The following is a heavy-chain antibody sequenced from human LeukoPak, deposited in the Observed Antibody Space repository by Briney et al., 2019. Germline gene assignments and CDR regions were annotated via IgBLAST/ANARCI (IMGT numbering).Heavy chain of an antibody. J-gene: IGHJ4*02. V-gene: IGHV3-23*01. D-gene: IGHD3-16*01. CDR1: GFTFSSYA. CDR2: ISASGGST. CDR3: AKNDPPFDY. Sequence: GGSLSLSCAASGFTFSSYAMSWVRQAPGKGLEWVSAISASGGSTYYADSVKGRFTISRDNAKNSLYLQMNSLRAEDTAVYYCAKNDPPFDYWGQGTLVTVSS.